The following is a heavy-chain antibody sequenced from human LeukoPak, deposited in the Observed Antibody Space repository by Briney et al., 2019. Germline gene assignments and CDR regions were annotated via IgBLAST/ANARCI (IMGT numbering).Heavy chain of an antibody. CDR1: GGTFSGYA. V-gene: IGHV1-69*05. CDR3: ARGSVSSGWYPF. CDR2: IIPIFGTA. J-gene: IGHJ4*02. Sequence: SVKVSCKASGGTFSGYAISWVRQAPGQGLEWMGRIIPIFGTANYAQKFQGRVTITTDESTSTAYMELSSLRSEDTAVYYCARGSVSSGWYPFWGQGTLVTVSS. D-gene: IGHD6-19*01.